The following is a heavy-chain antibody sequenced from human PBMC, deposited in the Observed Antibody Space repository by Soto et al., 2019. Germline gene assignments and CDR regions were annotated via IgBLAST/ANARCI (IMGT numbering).Heavy chain of an antibody. J-gene: IGHJ4*02. V-gene: IGHV3-30-3*01. CDR2: ISYEGSNK. D-gene: IGHD2-21*02. Sequence: QVQLVESGGGVVQPGRSLRLSCAASGFTFNIYAIHWVRQAPGKGLEWVAVISYEGSNKYYADSVKGRVTISRDNSKKTVDLQMSSLRAEDTAMYYCARTLFRTTVVTPSDSWGQGTLVTVSS. CDR1: GFTFNIYA. CDR3: ARTLFRTTVVTPSDS.